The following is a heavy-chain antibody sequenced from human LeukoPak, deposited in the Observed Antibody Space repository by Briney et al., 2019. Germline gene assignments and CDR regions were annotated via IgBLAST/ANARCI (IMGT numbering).Heavy chain of an antibody. CDR2: NNWNGDSI. J-gene: IGHJ3*02. D-gene: IGHD2-15*01. V-gene: IGHV3-20*04. CDR3: VRGGPTYCSGGSCYSGDAFDI. CDR1: GFTFDDYG. Sequence: PGVTLRLSCVASGFTFDDYGMRWVRQAPGKGLEWVSGNNWNGDSIGYADSVKGRFTISRDNAKNSLYLQMKSLRAEDTPLYLCVRGGPTYCSGGSCYSGDAFDIWGQGTMVTVSS.